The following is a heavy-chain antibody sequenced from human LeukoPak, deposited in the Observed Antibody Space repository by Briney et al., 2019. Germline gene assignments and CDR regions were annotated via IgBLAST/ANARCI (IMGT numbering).Heavy chain of an antibody. V-gene: IGHV4-59*08. CDR3: ARHYSGSYSVLDY. Sequence: SETLSLTCTVSGGSIGSSYWSWIRQPPGKGLEWLGYIYFSGSTDYNPSLKSRVTISVDTSENQFSLELSSVTAADTAVYYCARHYSGSYSVLDYWGQGTLVTVSS. D-gene: IGHD1-26*01. CDR2: IYFSGST. J-gene: IGHJ4*02. CDR1: GGSIGSSY.